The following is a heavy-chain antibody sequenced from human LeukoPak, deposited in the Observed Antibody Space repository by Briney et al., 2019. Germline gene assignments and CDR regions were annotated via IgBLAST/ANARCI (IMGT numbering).Heavy chain of an antibody. J-gene: IGHJ4*02. CDR3: ARESKGRSNIDY. D-gene: IGHD1/OR15-1a*01. CDR2: ISSSSSYI. V-gene: IGHV3-21*01. Sequence: GGSLRLSCAASGFTFSSYSMNWVRQAPGKGLEWVSSISSSSSYIYYADSVKGRFTISRDNAKNSLYLQMNSLRAEDTSVYYCARESKGRSNIDYWGQGTLVTVSS. CDR1: GFTFSSYS.